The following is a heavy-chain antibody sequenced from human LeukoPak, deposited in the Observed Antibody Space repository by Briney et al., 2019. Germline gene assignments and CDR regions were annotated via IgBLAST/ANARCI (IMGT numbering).Heavy chain of an antibody. Sequence: SVKVSCKASGGTFSSYAISWVRQAPGQGLEWMGGIIPIFGTANYAQKFQGRVTITADESTSTAYMELSSLRSEDTAVYYCARDGRDGYNSPPKYYFDYWGQGTLVTVSS. V-gene: IGHV1-69*01. CDR2: IIPIFGTA. D-gene: IGHD5-24*01. J-gene: IGHJ4*02. CDR3: ARDGRDGYNSPPKYYFDY. CDR1: GGTFSSYA.